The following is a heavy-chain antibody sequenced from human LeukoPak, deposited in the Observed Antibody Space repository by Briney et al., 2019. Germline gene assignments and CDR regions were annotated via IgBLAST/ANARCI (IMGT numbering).Heavy chain of an antibody. CDR3: ARGELRYFDWLDDYYYYGMDV. CDR2: IYYSGST. Sequence: SQSLSLTCTVSGGSISSGDYYWSWIRQPPGKGLEWIGYIYYSGSTYYNPSLKSRVTISVDTSKNQFSLKLSSVTAADTAVYYCARGELRYFDWLDDYYYYGMDVWGQGTTVTVSS. D-gene: IGHD3-9*01. V-gene: IGHV4-30-4*01. J-gene: IGHJ6*02. CDR1: GGSISSGDYY.